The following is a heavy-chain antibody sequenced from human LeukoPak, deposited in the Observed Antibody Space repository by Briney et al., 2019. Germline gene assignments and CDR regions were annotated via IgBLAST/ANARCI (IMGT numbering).Heavy chain of an antibody. Sequence: KPSETLSLTCTVSGGSISSSNWWSWVRQPPGKGLEWIGEIYHSGSTNYNPSLKSRVTISVDKSKNQFSLKLSSVTAADTAVYYCARFPEYSSGWYYFDYWGQGTLVTVSS. V-gene: IGHV4-4*02. CDR3: ARFPEYSSGWYYFDY. CDR2: IYHSGST. J-gene: IGHJ4*02. D-gene: IGHD6-19*01. CDR1: GGSISSSNW.